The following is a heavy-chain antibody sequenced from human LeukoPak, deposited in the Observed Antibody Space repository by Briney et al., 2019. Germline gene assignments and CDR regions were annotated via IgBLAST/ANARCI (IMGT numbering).Heavy chain of an antibody. CDR3: ARDGYNPIDY. D-gene: IGHD5-24*01. J-gene: IGHJ4*01. CDR1: GGSISGSSYY. V-gene: IGHV4-39*02. Sequence: SETLSLTCNVSGGSISGSSYYWGWIRQPPGKGLEWIGTIYYSGSTYYNPSLKSRVTISVDTSKSQFSLKLSSVTAADTAVYYCARDGYNPIDYWGHGTLVTVSS. CDR2: IYYSGST.